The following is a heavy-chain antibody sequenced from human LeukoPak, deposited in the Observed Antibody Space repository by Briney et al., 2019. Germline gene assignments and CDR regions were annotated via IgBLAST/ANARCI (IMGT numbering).Heavy chain of an antibody. D-gene: IGHD3-22*01. Sequence: SETLSLTSVVSGGSLSTHHWSWIRQSPGRGLEWIGYISDSGSTNYNPSLKSRVTISVDTSKNQFSLMLSSVTAADTAVYYCARGYDSSAYYPFNYWGQGTLVTVSS. V-gene: IGHV4-59*11. CDR2: ISDSGST. J-gene: IGHJ4*02. CDR1: GGSLSTHH. CDR3: ARGYDSSAYYPFNY.